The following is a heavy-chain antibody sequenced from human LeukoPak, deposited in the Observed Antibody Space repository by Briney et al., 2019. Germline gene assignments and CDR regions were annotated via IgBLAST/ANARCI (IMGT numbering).Heavy chain of an antibody. J-gene: IGHJ4*02. CDR3: AKHLWRDLVSFGEGYYFGY. V-gene: IGHV3-23*01. CDR1: GFIFSNYA. CDR2: ISGTSDST. Sequence: GGSLRLSCAASGFIFSNYAMSWVRQAPGKGLECVSIISGTSDSTYYADSVKGRFTISRDNSKNTLYLQMNSLRVDDTAVYYCAKHLWRDLVSFGEGYYFGYWGQGTLVTVSS. D-gene: IGHD3-10*01.